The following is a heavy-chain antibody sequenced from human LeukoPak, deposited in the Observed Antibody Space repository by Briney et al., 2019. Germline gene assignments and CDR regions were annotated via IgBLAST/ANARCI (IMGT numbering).Heavy chain of an antibody. CDR3: ARTYCSSTSCHRSYFDY. D-gene: IGHD2-2*01. Sequence: GGSLRLSCAASGFTFDDYGMSWVRQAPGKGLEWGSGINWNGGSTGYADSVKGRFTISRDNAKNSLYLQMNSLRAADTALYYCARTYCSSTSCHRSYFDYWGQGTLVTVSS. CDR1: GFTFDDYG. J-gene: IGHJ4*02. V-gene: IGHV3-20*04. CDR2: INWNGGST.